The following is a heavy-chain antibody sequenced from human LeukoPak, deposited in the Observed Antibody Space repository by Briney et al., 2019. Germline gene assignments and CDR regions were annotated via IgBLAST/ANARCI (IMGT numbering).Heavy chain of an antibody. D-gene: IGHD3-9*01. V-gene: IGHV4-59*01. CDR1: GGSISSYY. Sequence: SETLSLTCTVSGGSISSYYWSWIRQPPGKGLEWIGYIYYSGSTNYNPSLQSRVTISVDTSKNQFSLKLSSVTAADTALYYCARTGIRYFDWLLYGGGYYFDCWGQGTLVTVSS. CDR3: ARTGIRYFDWLLYGGGYYFDC. J-gene: IGHJ4*02. CDR2: IYYSGST.